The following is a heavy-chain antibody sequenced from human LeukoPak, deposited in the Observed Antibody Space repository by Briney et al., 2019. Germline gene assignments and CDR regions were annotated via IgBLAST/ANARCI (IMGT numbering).Heavy chain of an antibody. V-gene: IGHV1-2*02. CDR3: ARGRTDAGRPLDY. CDR1: GYTFSGYY. Sequence: ASVTVSCKASGYTFSGYYMHWVRQAPGQGLEWMGWFNPNSGGTNYAPKLQGRVTMTRDTAISTAYLELSSLRSEDTAVYCCARGRTDAGRPLDYWGQGTLVTVSS. CDR2: FNPNSGGT. J-gene: IGHJ4*02. D-gene: IGHD1-14*01.